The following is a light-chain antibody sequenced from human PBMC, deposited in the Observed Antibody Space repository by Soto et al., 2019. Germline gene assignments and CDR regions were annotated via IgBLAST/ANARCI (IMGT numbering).Light chain of an antibody. J-gene: IGKJ1*01. CDR2: GAS. V-gene: IGKV3-20*01. CDR3: QQYGSSGT. Sequence: EIVLTQSPGTLSLSPGERANLSXXASQSVSNNYLAWYQQKPGQAPXXLIYGASNRATGIPDRFSGSGSGTDFTLTISRLEPEDFAVYYCQQYGSSGTFGQGTKVDIK. CDR1: QSVSNNY.